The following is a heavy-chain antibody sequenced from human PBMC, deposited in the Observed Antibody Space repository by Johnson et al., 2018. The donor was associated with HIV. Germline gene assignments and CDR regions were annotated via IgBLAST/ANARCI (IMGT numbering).Heavy chain of an antibody. Sequence: QVQLVESGGGLGKPGGSLRLSCAGSGFSFSDHYMSWIRQAPGKGLEWVSYISSSGGTIFYADSVKGRFTISRDIAKNTLYLQMNSLRAEDTAVYYCARDGRGLDAFDIWGQGTVVTVSS. J-gene: IGHJ3*02. CDR2: ISSSGGTI. D-gene: IGHD3/OR15-3a*01. CDR3: ARDGRGLDAFDI. CDR1: GFSFSDHY. V-gene: IGHV3-11*04.